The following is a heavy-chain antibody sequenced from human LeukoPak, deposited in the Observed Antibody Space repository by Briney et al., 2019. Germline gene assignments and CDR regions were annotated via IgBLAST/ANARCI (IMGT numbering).Heavy chain of an antibody. V-gene: IGHV3-21*01. J-gene: IGHJ4*02. CDR2: ISSSSSYI. CDR3: ARTFASDYGDYWFDY. CDR1: GFTFSSYS. D-gene: IGHD4-17*01. Sequence: KTGGSLRLSCAASGFTFSSYSMNWVRQALGKGLEWVSSISSSSSYIYYADSVKGRFTISRDNAKNSLYLQMNSLRAEGTAVYYCARTFASDYGDYWFDYWGQGTLVTVSS.